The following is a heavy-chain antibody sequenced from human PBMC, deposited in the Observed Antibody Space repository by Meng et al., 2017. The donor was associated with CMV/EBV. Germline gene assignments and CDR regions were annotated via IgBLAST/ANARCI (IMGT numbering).Heavy chain of an antibody. D-gene: IGHD4-17*01. CDR2: INPSDGNT. V-gene: IGHV1-46*01. J-gene: IGHJ1*01. CDR1: GYTFITYY. CDR3: AKDLYGDYRAEYFQH. Sequence: ASVKVSCKSSGYTFITYYMNWVRQAPGQGLEWMGIINPSDGNTKYAQKFQGRVTLTRDTSTSTVYVELGSLRSEDTAVYYCAKDLYGDYRAEYFQHWGQGTLVTVSS.